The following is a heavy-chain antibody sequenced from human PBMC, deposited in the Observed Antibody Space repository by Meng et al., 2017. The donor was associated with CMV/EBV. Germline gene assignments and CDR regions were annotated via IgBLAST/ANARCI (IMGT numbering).Heavy chain of an antibody. Sequence: GESLKISCAASGFTFSSYWMHWVRQAPGKGLVWVSRINSDGSSTSYADSVKGRFTISRDNAKNTLYLQMNSLRAEDTAVHYCASSDSRGDYWGQGTLVTVSS. J-gene: IGHJ4*02. D-gene: IGHD6-13*01. V-gene: IGHV3-74*01. CDR1: GFTFSSYW. CDR2: INSDGSST. CDR3: ASSDSRGDY.